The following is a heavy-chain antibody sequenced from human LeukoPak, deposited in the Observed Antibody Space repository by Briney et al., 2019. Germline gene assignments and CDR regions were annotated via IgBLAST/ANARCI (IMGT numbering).Heavy chain of an antibody. CDR1: GYTFTSCD. CDR3: TRGSSGRRDN. J-gene: IGHJ4*02. CDR2: MNPNSGNT. Sequence: ASVKVSCKDSGYTFTSCDINWVRQATGQGLEWMGWMNPNSGNTGYGQSLQGRITMTRDISIGTAYMELSNLTSEDTAIYYCTRGSSGRRDNWGQGTLVTVSA. V-gene: IGHV1-8*01. D-gene: IGHD6-19*01.